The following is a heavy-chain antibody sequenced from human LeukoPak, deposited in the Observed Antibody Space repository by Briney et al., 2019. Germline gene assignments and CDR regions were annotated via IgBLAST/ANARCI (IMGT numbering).Heavy chain of an antibody. CDR2: ISGSGGST. CDR1: GFTFSNYA. Sequence: GGSLRLSCAASGFAASGFTFSNYALSWVCQAPGKGLEWVSAISGSGGSTFYADSVKGRFTISRDNAKNSLYLQMNSLRAEDTAVYYCARNILTGYALDYWGQGTLVTVSS. V-gene: IGHV3-23*01. CDR3: ARNILTGYALDY. D-gene: IGHD3-9*01. J-gene: IGHJ4*02.